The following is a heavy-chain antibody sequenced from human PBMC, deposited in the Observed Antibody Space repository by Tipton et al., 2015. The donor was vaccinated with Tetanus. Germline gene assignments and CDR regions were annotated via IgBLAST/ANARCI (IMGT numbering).Heavy chain of an antibody. J-gene: IGHJ4*02. CDR2: ISGSGGST. Sequence: SLRLSCAASGFTFGSNPMTWVRQAPGKGLEWVSSISGSGGSTYYADSVRGRFTISRDNSKNTLYLQMNSLRAEDTAVYYCAKEGLSAFDSWGQGTLVSVSS. CDR3: AKEGLSAFDS. D-gene: IGHD6-13*01. V-gene: IGHV3-23*01. CDR1: GFTFGSNP.